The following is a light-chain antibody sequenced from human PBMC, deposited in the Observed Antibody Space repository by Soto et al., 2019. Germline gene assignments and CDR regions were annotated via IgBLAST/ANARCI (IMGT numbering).Light chain of an antibody. CDR1: QSISTY. J-gene: IGKJ2*01. V-gene: IGKV1-39*01. CDR3: QHSYTTPRT. Sequence: DIQMTQSPSSLSASVGDRVTITCRASQSISTYLNWYLQKPGKAPVLLIYAASRLQSGVPSRFNGSGSGTDFTLTINSLQPEDFATYYCQHSYTTPRTFGHGTKVDIK. CDR2: AAS.